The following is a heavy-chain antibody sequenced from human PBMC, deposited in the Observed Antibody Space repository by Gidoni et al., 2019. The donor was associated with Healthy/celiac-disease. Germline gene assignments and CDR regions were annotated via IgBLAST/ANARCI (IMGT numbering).Heavy chain of an antibody. Sequence: QVQLVQSGAEVKKPGSSVTVSCKASGGTFSSYTISWVRQAPGQGLEWMGRIIPILGIANYAQKFQGRVTITADKSTSTAYMELSSLRSEDTAVYYCASAYCSGGSCYPFYYYYYGMDVWGQGTTVTVSS. CDR3: ASAYCSGGSCYPFYYYYYGMDV. D-gene: IGHD2-15*01. V-gene: IGHV1-69*02. J-gene: IGHJ6*02. CDR1: GGTFSSYT. CDR2: IIPILGIA.